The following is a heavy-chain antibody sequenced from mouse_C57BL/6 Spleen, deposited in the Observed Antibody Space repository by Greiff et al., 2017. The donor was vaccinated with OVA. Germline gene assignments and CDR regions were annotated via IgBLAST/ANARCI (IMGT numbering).Heavy chain of an antibody. Sequence: VQLKQSGPELVKPGASVKISCKASGYTFTDYYMNWVKQSHGKSLEWIGDINPNNGGTSYNQKFKGKATLTVDKSSSTAYMELRSLTSEDSAVYYCAIYYYGSSFLYAMDYWGQGTSVTVSS. J-gene: IGHJ4*01. D-gene: IGHD1-1*01. CDR2: INPNNGGT. CDR1: GYTFTDYY. V-gene: IGHV1-26*01. CDR3: AIYYYGSSFLYAMDY.